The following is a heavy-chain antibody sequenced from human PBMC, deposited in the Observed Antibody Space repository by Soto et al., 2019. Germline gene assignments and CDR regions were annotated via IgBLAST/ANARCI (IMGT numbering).Heavy chain of an antibody. CDR2: ISSSSSTI. Sequence: SLRLSCAASGFTFSSYSMNWVRQAPGKGLEWVSYISSSSSTIYYADSVKGRFTISRDNAKNSLYLQMNSLRDEDTAVYYCARMIAAAGTEYFDYWGQGTLVTVSS. D-gene: IGHD6-13*01. CDR3: ARMIAAAGTEYFDY. CDR1: GFTFSSYS. V-gene: IGHV3-48*02. J-gene: IGHJ4*02.